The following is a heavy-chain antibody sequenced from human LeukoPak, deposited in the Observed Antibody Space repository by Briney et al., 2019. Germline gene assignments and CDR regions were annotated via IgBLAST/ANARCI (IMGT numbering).Heavy chain of an antibody. V-gene: IGHV3-7*01. D-gene: IGHD2-2*01. CDR1: GFTFNGAW. J-gene: IGHJ4*02. CDR2: ISHDGSKE. CDR3: AAMSPAF. Sequence: LSGGSLRLSCAASGFTFNGAWMSWVRQVPGKGLQWVAAISHDGSKEYYVDSVKGRFTISRDNAIDSLFLQMNSLRAEDAALYYCAAMSPAFWGQGTLVTVSS.